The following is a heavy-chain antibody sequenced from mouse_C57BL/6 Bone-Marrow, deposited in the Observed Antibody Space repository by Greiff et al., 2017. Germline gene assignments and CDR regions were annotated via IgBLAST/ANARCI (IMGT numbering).Heavy chain of an antibody. V-gene: IGHV1-55*01. CDR3: GRGGLRLRWYFDV. Sequence: QVQLQQPGAELVKPGASVKMSCKASGYSFTSYWITWVKQRPGQSLEWIGDINPGSGSTNYNEKFKSKATLTVDTSSSTAYMQLSSLTSEDSAVYYCGRGGLRLRWYFDVWGTGTTVTVSS. D-gene: IGHD2-4*01. CDR2: INPGSGST. J-gene: IGHJ1*03. CDR1: GYSFTSYW.